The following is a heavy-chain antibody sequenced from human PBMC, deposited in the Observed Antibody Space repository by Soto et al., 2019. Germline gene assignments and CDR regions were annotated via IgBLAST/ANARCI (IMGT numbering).Heavy chain of an antibody. CDR2: IWYDGRNK. J-gene: IGHJ6*02. CDR1: GLTFSTYG. V-gene: IGHV3-33*01. Sequence: QVQLVESGGGVVQPGRSLRLSCAASGLTFSTYGIHWVRHAPGKGLEWVAVIWYDGRNKYYADSVKGRFTISRDNSQNTLYLQMNSLRADDTAVYYCARDDYGMDVWGQGTTVTVSS. CDR3: ARDDYGMDV.